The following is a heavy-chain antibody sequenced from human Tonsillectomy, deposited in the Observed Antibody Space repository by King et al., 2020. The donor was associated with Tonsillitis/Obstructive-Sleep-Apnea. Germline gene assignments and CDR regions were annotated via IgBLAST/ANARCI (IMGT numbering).Heavy chain of an antibody. CDR1: GFTIDDHG. CDR2: MSWDGDST. J-gene: IGHJ5*02. D-gene: IGHD4-11*01. V-gene: IGHV3-20*04. CDR3: ARDDDYSNYNYFDP. Sequence: VQLVESGGGVVRPGGSLRLSCAASGFTIDDHGMSWVRQAPGKGLEWVSGMSWDGDSTGYADSVKGRFTISKDNAKKSLYLQMNSLRVEDTALYYCARDDDYSNYNYFDPWGQGTLVTVSS.